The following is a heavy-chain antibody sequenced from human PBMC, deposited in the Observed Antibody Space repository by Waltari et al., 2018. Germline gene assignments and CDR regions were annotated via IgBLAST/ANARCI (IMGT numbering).Heavy chain of an antibody. D-gene: IGHD3-22*01. V-gene: IGHV4-61*02. Sequence: QVQLQESGPGLVKPSQTLSLTCTVSGGSISSGSYYWSWIRQPAGKGLEWIGRIYTSGSTNYNPSLKSRVTISVDTSKNQFSLKLSSVTAADTAVYYCAREKAITMIVVRWFDPWGQGTLVTVSS. CDR2: IYTSGST. CDR1: GGSISSGSYY. J-gene: IGHJ5*02. CDR3: AREKAITMIVVRWFDP.